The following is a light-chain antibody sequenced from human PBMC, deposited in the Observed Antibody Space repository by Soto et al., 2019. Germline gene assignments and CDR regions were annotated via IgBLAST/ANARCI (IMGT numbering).Light chain of an antibody. CDR1: GSDIGGFNF. CDR3: ISYTHSPSLGVV. V-gene: IGLV2-14*01. J-gene: IGLJ2*01. Sequence: QSALTQPASVSGSPGQSITISCTGTGSDIGGFNFVSWYQQPPGKAPKLIIFDVTNRPSGVSNRFSGSKSGNTASLTISGLQAEDEADYYCISYTHSPSLGVVFGGGTKLTVL. CDR2: DVT.